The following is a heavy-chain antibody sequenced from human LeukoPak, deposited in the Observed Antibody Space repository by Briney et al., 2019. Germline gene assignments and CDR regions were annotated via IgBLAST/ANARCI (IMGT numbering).Heavy chain of an antibody. CDR1: GYTFTSYD. V-gene: IGHV1-2*02. D-gene: IGHD6-19*01. J-gene: IGHJ6*03. CDR3: ARDGYSSGWFAYYYYYMDV. Sequence: ASVKVSCKASGYTFTSYDINWVRQATGQGLEWMGWINPNSGGTNYAQKFQGRVTMTRDTSISTAYMELSRLRSDDTAVYYCARDGYSSGWFAYYYYYMDVWGKGTTVTVSS. CDR2: INPNSGGT.